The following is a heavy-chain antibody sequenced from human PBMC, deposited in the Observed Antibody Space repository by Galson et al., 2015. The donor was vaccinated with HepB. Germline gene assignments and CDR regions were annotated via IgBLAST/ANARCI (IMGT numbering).Heavy chain of an antibody. CDR1: GFTFSSYS. CDR3: ARLFDGSGSPLHDY. CDR2: ISSSSSYI. J-gene: IGHJ4*02. D-gene: IGHD3-10*01. Sequence: SLRLSCAASGFTFSSYSMNWVRQAPGKGLEWVSSISSSSSYIYYADSVKGRFTISRDNAKNSLYLQMNSLRAEDTAVYYCARLFDGSGSPLHDYWGQGTLVTVSS. V-gene: IGHV3-21*01.